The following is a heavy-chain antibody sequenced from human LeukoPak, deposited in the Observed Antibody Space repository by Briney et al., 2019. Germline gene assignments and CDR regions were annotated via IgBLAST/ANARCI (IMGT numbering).Heavy chain of an antibody. CDR2: IYHSGST. Sequence: SQTLSLTCAVSGGSLSSGGYSWSWIRQPPGTGLEWIGYIYHSGSTYYNPSLKSRVTISVDRSKNQSSLKLSSVTAADTAVYYCARVDTAMVTSYGMDVWGQGTTVTVSS. CDR1: GGSLSSGGYS. J-gene: IGHJ6*02. D-gene: IGHD5-18*01. V-gene: IGHV4-30-2*01. CDR3: ARVDTAMVTSYGMDV.